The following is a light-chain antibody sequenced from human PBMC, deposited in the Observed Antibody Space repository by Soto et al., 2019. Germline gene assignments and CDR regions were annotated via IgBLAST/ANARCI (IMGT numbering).Light chain of an antibody. V-gene: IGKV1-17*01. CDR1: QDIRSD. J-gene: IGKJ3*01. Sequence: DIQMTQSPSSLSACVGDRVTITCRASQDIRSDLGWFQQKPGKAPKRLIYAASTLESGVPSRFSGSRSGTEFTLTISSLQPEDFATYYCLQHNSYPFTFGPGTKVHIK. CDR2: AAS. CDR3: LQHNSYPFT.